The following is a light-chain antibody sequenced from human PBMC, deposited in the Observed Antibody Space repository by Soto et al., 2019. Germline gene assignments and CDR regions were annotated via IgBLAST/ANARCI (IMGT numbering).Light chain of an antibody. CDR3: QQLYSHPLL. J-gene: IGKJ1*01. CDR2: DGS. Sequence: DIQLTQSPSFLSASVGDRVTITCRASQGIRSYLAWYQQKPGEAPKSLIYDGSTLQSGVPSRFSGSGSGTEFTLTISSLQPEDFATYYCQQLYSHPLLFGQGTKVEIK. V-gene: IGKV1-9*01. CDR1: QGIRSY.